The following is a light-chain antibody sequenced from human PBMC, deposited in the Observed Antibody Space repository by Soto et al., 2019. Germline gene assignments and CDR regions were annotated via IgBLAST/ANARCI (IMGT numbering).Light chain of an antibody. CDR2: DAS. J-gene: IGKJ4*01. Sequence: DIQMTQSPSSLSASVGDRVTITCQASQDISDYLNWYQQKPGKAPKLLIYDASNLETGVPSRFSGSGSGTDFTFPISSLQPEDISTYYCQQYDNLPLTVGGETKVDI. CDR3: QQYDNLPLT. CDR1: QDISDY. V-gene: IGKV1-33*01.